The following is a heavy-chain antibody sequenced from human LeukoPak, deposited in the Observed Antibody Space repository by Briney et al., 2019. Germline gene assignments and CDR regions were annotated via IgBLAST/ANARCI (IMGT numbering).Heavy chain of an antibody. V-gene: IGHV4-59*08. CDR2: IYYSGST. CDR1: GGSISSYY. CDR3: ARGHYGDYCDY. D-gene: IGHD4-17*01. J-gene: IGHJ4*02. Sequence: PSETLSLTCTVSGGSISSYYWSWIRQPPGKGLEWIGYIYYSGSTNYNPSLKSRVTISIDTSKNMFALKLSSVTAADTAVYYCARGHYGDYCDYWGQGTLVTVSS.